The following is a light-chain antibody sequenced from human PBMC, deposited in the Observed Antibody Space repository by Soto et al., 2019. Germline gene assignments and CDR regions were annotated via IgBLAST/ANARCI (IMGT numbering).Light chain of an antibody. Sequence: DIQMTQSPSTLSASVGDRVTITCRASQISSTWLAWYQQRPGKAPKLLIHDVSSLQSGVPSRFSDSGSGTEFTLTIRSLQPDDFATYYCQQHNSFGQGTKLEIK. CDR1: QISSTW. J-gene: IGKJ2*01. CDR3: QQHNS. CDR2: DVS. V-gene: IGKV1-5*01.